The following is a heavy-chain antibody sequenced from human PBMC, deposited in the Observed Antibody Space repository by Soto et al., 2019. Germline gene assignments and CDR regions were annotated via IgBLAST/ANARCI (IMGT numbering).Heavy chain of an antibody. D-gene: IGHD6-25*01. J-gene: IGHJ4*02. V-gene: IGHV3-23*01. Sequence: EVQMLESGGGVVRPGGSLRLSCIASGFTFSNYAMSWVRQAPGKGLEWVSTISANGANTFIGDSMKDHFDISRDNSKNTVFLHLSTVRAEDTAIYYCARAIVADFFDYWGQGTPVTVSS. CDR3: ARAIVADFFDY. CDR1: GFTFSNYA. CDR2: ISANGANT.